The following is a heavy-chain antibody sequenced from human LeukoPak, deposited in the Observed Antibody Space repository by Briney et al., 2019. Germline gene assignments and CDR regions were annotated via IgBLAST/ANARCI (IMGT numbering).Heavy chain of an antibody. V-gene: IGHV4-4*07. CDR1: GGSISSYY. Sequence: PSETLSLTCTVSGGSISSYYCSWIRQPAGKGLEWIGRIYTSGSTNYNPSLKSRVTMSVDTSKNQFSLKLSSVTAADTAVYYCARGTRRGYSGYDYFDLWGRGTLVTVSS. J-gene: IGHJ2*01. CDR2: IYTSGST. CDR3: ARGTRRGYSGYDYFDL. D-gene: IGHD5-12*01.